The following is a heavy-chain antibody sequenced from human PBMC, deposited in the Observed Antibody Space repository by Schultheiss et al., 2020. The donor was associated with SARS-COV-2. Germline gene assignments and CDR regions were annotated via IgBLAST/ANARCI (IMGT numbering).Heavy chain of an antibody. V-gene: IGHV4-39*01. CDR2: IYYSGST. CDR3: ARRPKVGFGGVIAYFDY. D-gene: IGHD3-16*02. J-gene: IGHJ4*02. Sequence: SQTLSLTCTVSGGSISSGDYYWSWIRQPPGKGLEWIGSIYYSGSTYYNPSLKSRVTISVDTSKNQFSLKLSSVTAADTAVYYCARRPKVGFGGVIAYFDYWGQGTLVTVSS. CDR1: GGSISSGDYY.